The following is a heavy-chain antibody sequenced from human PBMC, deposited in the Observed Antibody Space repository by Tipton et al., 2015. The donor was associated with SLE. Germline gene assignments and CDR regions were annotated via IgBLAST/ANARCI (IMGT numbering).Heavy chain of an antibody. V-gene: IGHV1-18*01. Sequence: QLVQSGAEVKKPGASVKVSCKASGYTFTSYGISWVRQAPGQGLEWMGWISAYNGNTNYAQKLQGRVTTTTDTSTSTAYMELRSLRSDDTAVYYCARVGVSNDFWSGYTYYYYMDVWGKGTTVTVSS. J-gene: IGHJ6*03. CDR2: ISAYNGNT. CDR3: ARVGVSNDFWSGYTYYYYMDV. CDR1: GYTFTSYG. D-gene: IGHD3-3*01.